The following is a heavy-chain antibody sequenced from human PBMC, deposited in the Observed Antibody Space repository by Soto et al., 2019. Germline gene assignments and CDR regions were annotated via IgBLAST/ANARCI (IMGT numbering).Heavy chain of an antibody. CDR1: GYTFTDYH. CDR3: AREMPGIGSGGWCPLNY. D-gene: IGHD6-19*01. Sequence: ASVKVSCKASGYTFTDYHMHWARQAPGQGLEWMGWINPNSGDTHYAPKFQGRVTMTRDTSIDTVYMDLSRVTSDDTASYLCAREMPGIGSGGWCPLNYCGPGFLVTVS. V-gene: IGHV1-2*02. J-gene: IGHJ4*02. CDR2: INPNSGDT.